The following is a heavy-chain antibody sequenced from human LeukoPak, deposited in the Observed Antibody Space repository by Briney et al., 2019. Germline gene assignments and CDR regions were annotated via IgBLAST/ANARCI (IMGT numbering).Heavy chain of an antibody. V-gene: IGHV1-2*02. J-gene: IGHJ4*02. CDR2: INPNSGGT. CDR1: GYTFTCHY. CDR3: ARAGPPGTTPGDY. Sequence: ASVKVSCKASGYTFTCHYMHWVREAPGQGLEWMGWINPNSGGTNYAQKFQGRVTMTGDTSISTAYMELSRLRSDDTAVYYCARAGPPGTTPGDYWGQGTLVTVSS. D-gene: IGHD1-1*01.